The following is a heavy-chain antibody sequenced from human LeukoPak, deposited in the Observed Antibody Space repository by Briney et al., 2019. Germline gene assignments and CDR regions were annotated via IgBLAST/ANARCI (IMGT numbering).Heavy chain of an antibody. J-gene: IGHJ6*03. CDR3: ARNGYDFVGYYYYYMDV. CDR2: ISVYNGNT. V-gene: IGHV1-18*01. D-gene: IGHD5-12*01. CDR1: GYTLTNYG. Sequence: GASVKVSCKASGYTLTNYGIKWVRQAPGQGLEWMAWISVYNGNTNYAQKLQGRVTMTTDTSTSTAYMELRSLRSDDTAVYYCARNGYDFVGYYYYYMDVWGKGTTVTVSS.